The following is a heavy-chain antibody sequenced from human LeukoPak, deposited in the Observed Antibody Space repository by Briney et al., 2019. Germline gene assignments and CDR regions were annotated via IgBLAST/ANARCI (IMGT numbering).Heavy chain of an antibody. D-gene: IGHD3-22*01. CDR1: GGSFSGYY. CDR2: IDHSGST. CDR3: ARDRWDYYDSSGYRNWFDP. J-gene: IGHJ5*02. Sequence: PSETLSLTCAVYGGSFSGYYWSWIRQPPGKGLEWIGEIDHSGSTNYNPSLKSRVTISVDTSKNQFSLKLSSVTAADTAVYYCARDRWDYYDSSGYRNWFDPWGQGTLVTVSS. V-gene: IGHV4-34*01.